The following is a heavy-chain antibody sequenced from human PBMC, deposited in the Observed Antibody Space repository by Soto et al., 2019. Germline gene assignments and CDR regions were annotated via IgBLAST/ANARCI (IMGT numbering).Heavy chain of an antibody. Sequence: GGSLRLSCAASGFTFTTYAMSWVRQAPGKGLVWVSRINSDGSSTSYADSVKGRFTISRDNAKNTLYLQMNNLRAEDTAVYYCARAYCGGDCYPGFDYWGQGTLVTVSS. CDR2: INSDGSST. CDR3: ARAYCGGDCYPGFDY. V-gene: IGHV3-74*01. CDR1: GFTFTTYA. J-gene: IGHJ4*02. D-gene: IGHD2-21*02.